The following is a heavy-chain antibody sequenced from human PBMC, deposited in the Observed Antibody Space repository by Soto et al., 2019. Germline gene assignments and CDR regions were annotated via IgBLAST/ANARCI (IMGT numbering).Heavy chain of an antibody. CDR1: GGSIRTYY. Sequence: PSETLSLTCTASGGSIRTYYWSWIRQAAGKGLEWIGRIDTSGNTNYNPSLKSRVTMSVDTSKKQFSLKLTSVTAADTAVYYCARYSSNWFQTEGMDVWGQGTTVTVSS. D-gene: IGHD6-13*01. CDR3: ARYSSNWFQTEGMDV. J-gene: IGHJ6*02. CDR2: IDTSGNT. V-gene: IGHV4-4*07.